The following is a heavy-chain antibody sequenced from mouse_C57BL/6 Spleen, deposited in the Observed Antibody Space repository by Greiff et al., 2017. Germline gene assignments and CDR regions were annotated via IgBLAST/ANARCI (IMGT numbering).Heavy chain of an antibody. J-gene: IGHJ3*01. CDR1: GYTFTDYN. Sequence: VQLKESGPELVKPGASVKIPCKASGYTFTDYNMDWVKQSHGKSLEWIGDINPNNGGTIYNQKFKGKATLTVDKSSSTAYMELRSLTSEDTAVYYCARRLTGSWVAYWGQGTLVTVSA. D-gene: IGHD4-1*01. CDR3: ARRLTGSWVAY. V-gene: IGHV1-18*01. CDR2: INPNNGGT.